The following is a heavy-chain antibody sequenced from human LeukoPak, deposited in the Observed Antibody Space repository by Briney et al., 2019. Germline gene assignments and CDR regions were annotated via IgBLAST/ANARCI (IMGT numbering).Heavy chain of an antibody. V-gene: IGHV4-39*07. D-gene: IGHD1-20*01. Sequence: SETLSLTCSVSGGSISSSSSYWGWIRQPPGKGLEWIGSIYYSGSSFDKPSLKSRVTISVDTSKNQFSLKLSSVTAADTAVYYCASTNWNDFRIDYWGQGTLVTVSS. CDR2: IYYSGSS. J-gene: IGHJ4*02. CDR1: GGSISSSSSY. CDR3: ASTNWNDFRIDY.